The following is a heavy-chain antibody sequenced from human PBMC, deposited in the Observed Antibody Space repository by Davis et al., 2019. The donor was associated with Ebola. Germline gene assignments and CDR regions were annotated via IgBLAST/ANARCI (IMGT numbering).Heavy chain of an antibody. CDR1: GFTFSSYA. V-gene: IGHV3-9*01. J-gene: IGHJ6*02. Sequence: SLKISCAASGFTFSSYAMSWVRQRPGKGLEWVSGISWNSGSVLYADSVKGRFTISRDNAKNSLYLQMNSLRPEDTALYYCAKELESHYFYYAMDLWGQGTTVTVSS. CDR3: AKELESHYFYYAMDL. CDR2: ISWNSGSV. D-gene: IGHD2/OR15-2a*01.